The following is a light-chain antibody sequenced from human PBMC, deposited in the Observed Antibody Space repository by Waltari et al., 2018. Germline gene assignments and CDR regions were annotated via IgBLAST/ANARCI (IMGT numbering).Light chain of an antibody. V-gene: IGLV1-47*01. CDR3: ATWDDSLSAWV. J-gene: IGLJ3*02. CDR2: RNN. Sequence: QSVLTQPPSASGTPGQRVTVSCSGSSSNIGRTYVYWYQQLPGTAPRLLIYRNNKRPAGAPDRFSGSKCGTSAALAISGLRSEDEADYYCATWDDSLSAWVFGGGTKLTVL. CDR1: SSNIGRTY.